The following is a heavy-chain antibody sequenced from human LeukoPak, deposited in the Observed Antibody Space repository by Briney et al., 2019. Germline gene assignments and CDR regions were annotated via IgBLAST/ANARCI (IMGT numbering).Heavy chain of an antibody. Sequence: SETLSLTCAVSGGSISSSNWWSWVRQPPGKGLEWIGEIYHSGSTNYNPSLKSRVTISVDKSKNQFSLKLSSVTAADTAVYYCARDGILMVRGLLRAFDIWGQGTMVTVSS. CDR2: IYHSGST. V-gene: IGHV4-4*02. J-gene: IGHJ3*02. CDR1: GGSISSSNW. D-gene: IGHD3-10*01. CDR3: ARDGILMVRGLLRAFDI.